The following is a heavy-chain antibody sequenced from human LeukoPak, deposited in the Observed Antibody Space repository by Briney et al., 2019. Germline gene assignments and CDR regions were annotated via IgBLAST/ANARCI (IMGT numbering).Heavy chain of an antibody. CDR3: ARLYYYDSSGYYGPLDY. CDR1: GGSVNSGTHS. D-gene: IGHD3-22*01. J-gene: IGHJ4*02. V-gene: IGHV4-30-4*07. Sequence: PSETLSLTCAVSGGSVNSGTHSWSWIRQPPGKGLEYIGYIYYSGNTYYNPSLKSRLSISIETSKKQFSLRLSSVTAADTAVYYCARLYYYDSSGYYGPLDYWGQGTLVTVSS. CDR2: IYYSGNT.